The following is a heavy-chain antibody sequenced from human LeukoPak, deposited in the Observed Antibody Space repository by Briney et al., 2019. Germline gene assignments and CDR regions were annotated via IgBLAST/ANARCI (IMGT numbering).Heavy chain of an antibody. V-gene: IGHV3-23*01. CDR2: ISGSGGST. D-gene: IGHD3-22*01. CDR1: GFTFSSYA. CDR3: AKDEQHKYYYDSSGDYGYDY. J-gene: IGHJ4*02. Sequence: PTGGSLRLSCAASGFTFSSYAMSWVRQAPGEGLEWVSAISGSGGSTYYADSVKDRLTISRDNTKNTLYLQMNSLRAEDTAVYYCAKDEQHKYYYDSSGDYGYDYWGQGTLVTVSS.